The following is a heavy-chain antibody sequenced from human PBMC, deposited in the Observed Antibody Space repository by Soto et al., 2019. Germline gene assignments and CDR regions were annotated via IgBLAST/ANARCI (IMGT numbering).Heavy chain of an antibody. V-gene: IGHV4-34*01. CDR3: ARRITSFYYMDV. CDR1: VGSFSGYY. Sequence: QVQLQQWGAGLLKPSATLSLTCAVYVGSFSGYYWSWIRQPPGKGLEWIGEINQSGSTNYNPSLKSRVTISKDTSKDQFAVKLSSVTAADAAVYYCARRITSFYYMDVLGKGTTVIVSS. CDR2: INQSGST. D-gene: IGHD3-3*01. J-gene: IGHJ6*03.